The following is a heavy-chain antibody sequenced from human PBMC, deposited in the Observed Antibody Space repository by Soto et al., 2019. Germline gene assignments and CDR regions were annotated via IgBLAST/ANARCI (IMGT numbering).Heavy chain of an antibody. CDR1: GYTFTSYG. D-gene: IGHD3-3*01. Sequence: ASVKVSCKASGYTFTSYGISWVRQAPGQGLEWMGWISAYNGNTNYAQKLRGRVTMTTDTSTSTAYMELRSLRSDDTAVYYCARDVRFLEWLFPPMDVWGQGTTVTVSS. J-gene: IGHJ6*02. CDR3: ARDVRFLEWLFPPMDV. V-gene: IGHV1-18*01. CDR2: ISAYNGNT.